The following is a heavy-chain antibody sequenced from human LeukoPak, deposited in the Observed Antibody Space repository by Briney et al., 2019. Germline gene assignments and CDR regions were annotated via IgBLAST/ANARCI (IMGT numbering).Heavy chain of an antibody. Sequence: GGSLRLSCAASGFTFSDYYMSWIRQAPGKGLEWVSYISSSSSYTNYADSVKGRFTISRDNAKNSLYLQMNSLRAEDTAVYYCARDFGRNGDFHAFDIWGQGTMVTVSS. CDR3: ARDFGRNGDFHAFDI. V-gene: IGHV3-11*06. CDR2: ISSSSSYT. CDR1: GFTFSDYY. J-gene: IGHJ3*02. D-gene: IGHD4-17*01.